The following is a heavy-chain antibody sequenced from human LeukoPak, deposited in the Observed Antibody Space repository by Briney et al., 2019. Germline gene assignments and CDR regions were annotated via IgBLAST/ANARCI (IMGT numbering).Heavy chain of an antibody. J-gene: IGHJ4*02. Sequence: KPSETLSLTCTVSGGSISSYYWSWIRQPPGKGLEWIGYIYYSGSTNYNPSLKSRVTISVDTSKNQFSLKLSSVTAADTAVYYCARESGTMVRGVINDWGQGTLVTVSS. D-gene: IGHD3-10*01. CDR3: ARESGTMVRGVIND. V-gene: IGHV4-59*01. CDR1: GGSISSYY. CDR2: IYYSGST.